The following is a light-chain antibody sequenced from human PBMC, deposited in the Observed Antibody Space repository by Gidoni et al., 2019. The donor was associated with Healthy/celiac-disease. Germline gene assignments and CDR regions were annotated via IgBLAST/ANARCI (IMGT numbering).Light chain of an antibody. CDR3: QQYTSYRS. Sequence: DIQMTQSPSTLSASVGDRVTITCRASQSISSWLAWYQQKPGEAPKLLIYKASTLKSGVPSRFSGSGFGTEFTLTISCLQRDDFATYYCQQYTSYRSFGQXTKLEIK. CDR2: KAS. J-gene: IGKJ2*04. V-gene: IGKV1-5*03. CDR1: QSISSW.